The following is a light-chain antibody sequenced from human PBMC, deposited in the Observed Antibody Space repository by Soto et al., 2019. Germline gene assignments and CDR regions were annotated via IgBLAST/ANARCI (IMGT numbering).Light chain of an antibody. J-gene: IGKJ1*01. Sequence: EIVMTQSPATLSVSPGERATLSCRASQSISSNLAWYQQKPGQAPRLLMFRTSSRATGIPARFSGSGSGTEFTLTISSLQSEDFAVYYCQQYNNWPPITFGQGTKVDIK. CDR1: QSISSN. V-gene: IGKV3-15*01. CDR2: RTS. CDR3: QQYNNWPPIT.